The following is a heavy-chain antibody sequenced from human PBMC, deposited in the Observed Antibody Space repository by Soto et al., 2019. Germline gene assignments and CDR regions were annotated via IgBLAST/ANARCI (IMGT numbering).Heavy chain of an antibody. J-gene: IGHJ4*02. D-gene: IGHD3-22*01. V-gene: IGHV1-3*01. CDR2: INPGNGNT. CDR1: GYTFINYA. Sequence: QVQLVQSGAEVKKPGASVKVSCKASGYTFINYAMHWVRQAPGQRPEWMGWINPGNGNTKYSQNFQGRVAITRDTSASTAYMELSSLRSEDTALYYCARGYDSSGSPSTFDYWGQGTLVTVSS. CDR3: ARGYDSSGSPSTFDY.